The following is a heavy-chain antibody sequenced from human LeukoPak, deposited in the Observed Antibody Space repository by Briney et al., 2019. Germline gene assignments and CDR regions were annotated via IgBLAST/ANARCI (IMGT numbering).Heavy chain of an antibody. Sequence: PGGSLRLSCAASGFTFSSYSMNCVRQAPGEGVEWVSYISSSSSTIYYAESVKGRFTISRDNAKNSLYLQINSLRDEDTAVYYCARTYGGNSVLIAFDIWGQGTMVTVSS. V-gene: IGHV3-48*02. D-gene: IGHD4-23*01. CDR1: GFTFSSYS. CDR2: ISSSSSTI. J-gene: IGHJ3*02. CDR3: ARTYGGNSVLIAFDI.